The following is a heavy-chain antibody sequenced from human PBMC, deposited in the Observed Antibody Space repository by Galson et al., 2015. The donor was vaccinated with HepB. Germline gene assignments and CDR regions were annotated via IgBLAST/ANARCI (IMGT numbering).Heavy chain of an antibody. CDR3: ASPTGYCSGGSCLDSFDY. J-gene: IGHJ4*02. CDR1: GFTFSSYW. Sequence: SLRLSCAASGFTFSSYWMHWVRQAPGKGLVWVSRINSDGSSTSYADSVKGRFTISRDNSKNTLYLQMNSLRAEDTAVYYCASPTGYCSGGSCLDSFDYWGQGTLVTVSS. V-gene: IGHV3-74*01. CDR2: INSDGSST. D-gene: IGHD2-15*01.